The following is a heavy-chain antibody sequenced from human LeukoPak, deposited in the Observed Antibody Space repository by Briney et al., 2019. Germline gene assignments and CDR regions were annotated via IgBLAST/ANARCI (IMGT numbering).Heavy chain of an antibody. CDR1: GYTFTGYY. J-gene: IGHJ4*02. Sequence: GASVKVSCKASGYTFTGYYMHWVRQAPGQGLEWMGWINPNSGGTNYAQKLQGRVTMTRDTSISTAYMELSRLRSDDTAVYYCAREEDYDTGFDYWGQGTLVTVSS. D-gene: IGHD3-22*01. CDR3: AREEDYDTGFDY. V-gene: IGHV1-2*02. CDR2: INPNSGGT.